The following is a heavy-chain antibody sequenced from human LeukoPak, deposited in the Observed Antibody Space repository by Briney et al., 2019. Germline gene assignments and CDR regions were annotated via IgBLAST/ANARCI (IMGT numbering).Heavy chain of an antibody. V-gene: IGHV1-69*13. CDR1: GGTFSSYA. J-gene: IGHJ4*02. Sequence: GASVKVSCRASGGTFSSYAISWVRQAPGQGLEWMGGIIPIFGTANYAQKFQGRVTITADESTSTAYMELSSLRSEDTAVYYCARGWARDYGYFDYWGQGTLVTVSS. CDR2: IIPIFGTA. D-gene: IGHD4-17*01. CDR3: ARGWARDYGYFDY.